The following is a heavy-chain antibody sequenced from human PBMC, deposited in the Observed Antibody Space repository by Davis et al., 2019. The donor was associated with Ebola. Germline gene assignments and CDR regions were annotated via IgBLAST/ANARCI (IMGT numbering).Heavy chain of an antibody. V-gene: IGHV3-53*01. D-gene: IGHD2-15*01. J-gene: IGHJ6*02. CDR1: GFTVSSNY. Sequence: GGSLRLSCAASGFTVSSNYMSWVRQAPGKGLEWVSVIYSGGSTYYADSVKGRFTISRDNAKNSLYLQMNSLKASDTAMYYCARLGYCSGGSCPKWKALYGMDVWGQGTTVTVSS. CDR2: IYSGGST. CDR3: ARLGYCSGGSCPKWKALYGMDV.